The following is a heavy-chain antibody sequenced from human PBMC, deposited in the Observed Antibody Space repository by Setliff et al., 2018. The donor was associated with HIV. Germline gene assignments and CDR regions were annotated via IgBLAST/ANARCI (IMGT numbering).Heavy chain of an antibody. CDR1: GVSINSDGYY. V-gene: IGHV4-61*08. J-gene: IGHJ3*02. CDR2: ISYSGSA. Sequence: SETLSLTCTVSGVSINSDGYYWGWIRQSPGKGLEWIAYISYSGSANYNPSLKSRVTISVDTSENKFSLKLTSVTAADTAVYYCARHGPRTASDIWGPGTLVTV. CDR3: ARHGPRTASDI. D-gene: IGHD2-2*01.